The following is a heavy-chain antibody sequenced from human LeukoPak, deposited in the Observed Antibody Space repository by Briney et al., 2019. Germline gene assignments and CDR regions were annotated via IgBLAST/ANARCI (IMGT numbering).Heavy chain of an antibody. CDR2: ISSSSSYI. D-gene: IGHD3-3*01. J-gene: IGHJ5*02. CDR1: GFTFSSYS. V-gene: IGHV3-21*04. Sequence: PGGSLRLSCAASGFTFSSYSMNWVRQAPGKGLEWVSSISSSSSYIYYADSVKGRFTISRDNAKNSLYLQMNSLRAADTAVYYCARANRYYDFWSGSWWFDPWGQGTLVTVSS. CDR3: ARANRYYDFWSGSWWFDP.